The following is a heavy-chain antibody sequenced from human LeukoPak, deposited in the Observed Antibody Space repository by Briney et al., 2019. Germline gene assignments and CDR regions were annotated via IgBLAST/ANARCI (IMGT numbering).Heavy chain of an antibody. CDR2: IYYSGST. J-gene: IGHJ3*02. CDR3: VRTRLSDHIVPAAERADDACDM. CDR1: GGSISSSSYY. Sequence: SETLSLTCTVSGGSISSSSYYWGWIRQPPGKGLEWIGGIYYSGSTYYNPSLKSRVTISVDTSKNQFSLKLSSVTAADTAVYFCVRTRLSDHIVPAAERADDACDMWGQGTMVTVSS. D-gene: IGHD2-2*01. V-gene: IGHV4-39*07.